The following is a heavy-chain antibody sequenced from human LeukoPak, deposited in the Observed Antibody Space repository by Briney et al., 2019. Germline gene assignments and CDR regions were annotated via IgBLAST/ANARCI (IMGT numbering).Heavy chain of an antibody. CDR2: IYYSGST. J-gene: IGHJ5*02. D-gene: IGHD3-10*01. CDR1: GGSISSSSYY. Sequence: SETLSLTCTVSGGSISSSSYYWGWIRQPPGKGLEWIGSIYYSGSTYYNPSLKSRVTISVDTSKNQFSLKLSSVTAADTAVYYCARHRTPMVRGAIVSGWFDPWGQGTLVTVSS. CDR3: ARHRTPMVRGAIVSGWFDP. V-gene: IGHV4-39*01.